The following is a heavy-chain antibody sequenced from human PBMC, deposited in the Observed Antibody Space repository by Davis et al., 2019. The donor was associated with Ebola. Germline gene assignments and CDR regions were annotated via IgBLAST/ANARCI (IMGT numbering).Heavy chain of an antibody. CDR1: GFTFDDYA. J-gene: IGHJ4*02. D-gene: IGHD6-13*01. V-gene: IGHV3-9*01. Sequence: SLMIPCAASGFTFDDYAMHWVRQAPGKGLEWVSGISWNSGSIGYADSVKGRFTISRDNAKNSLYLQMNSLRAEDTALYYCAKAASGSSWYYFDYWGQGTLVTVSS. CDR3: AKAASGSSWYYFDY. CDR2: ISWNSGSI.